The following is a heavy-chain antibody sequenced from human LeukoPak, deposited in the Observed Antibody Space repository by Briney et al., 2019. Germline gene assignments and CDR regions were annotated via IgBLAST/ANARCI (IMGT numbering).Heavy chain of an antibody. CDR2: FSNSGET. CDR1: GFTFSSYW. Sequence: PGGSLRLSCAAPGFTFSSYWMSWVRQAPGKGLEWVSAFSNSGETHYADSVKGRFTISRDNSKNTLYLQMNSLRADDTALYYCAKDLRLSVGTSPFDHWGQGTLVTVSS. V-gene: IGHV3-23*01. J-gene: IGHJ4*02. CDR3: AKDLRLSVGTSPFDH. D-gene: IGHD4-23*01.